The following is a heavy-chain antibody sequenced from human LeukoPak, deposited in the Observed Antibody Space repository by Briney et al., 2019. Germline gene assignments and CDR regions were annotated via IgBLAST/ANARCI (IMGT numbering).Heavy chain of an antibody. V-gene: IGHV3-48*01. CDR1: GFAFSSYS. CDR2: ISSGSRTI. Sequence: GGSLRLSCAASGFAFSSYSMNWVRQAPGRGLEWISYISSGSRTIYYAYSVEGRFTISRDNGKNSLHLLLSSLRADDTAVYFCVRESITGHRDFDYWGQGTLITVSS. CDR3: VRESITGHRDFDY. J-gene: IGHJ4*02. D-gene: IGHD1-20*01.